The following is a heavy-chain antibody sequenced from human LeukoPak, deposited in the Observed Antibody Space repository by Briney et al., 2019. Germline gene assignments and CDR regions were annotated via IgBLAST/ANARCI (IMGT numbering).Heavy chain of an antibody. Sequence: GGSLRLSCAASGFTFSAYTMNWVRQAPGKGLEWVSAVSSNSAYIYYADSLRGRFTISRDNAKNSLYLQMNSLRAEDTAVYYCARNPREQWRGGYDYWGQGTLVTVSS. CDR3: ARNPREQWRGGYDY. D-gene: IGHD6-19*01. V-gene: IGHV3-21*01. CDR1: GFTFSAYT. CDR2: VSSNSAYI. J-gene: IGHJ4*02.